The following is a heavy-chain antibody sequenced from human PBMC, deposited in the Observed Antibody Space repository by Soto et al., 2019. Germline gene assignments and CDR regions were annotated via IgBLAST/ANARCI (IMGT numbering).Heavy chain of an antibody. D-gene: IGHD3-3*01. CDR3: VRDRYTMSDFWRDFSSV. V-gene: IGHV3-23*01. CDR1: GFTFFSSP. J-gene: IGHJ4*02. Sequence: GGSLRVSRGASGFTFFSSPLRWVRQVAGKGLECIYDIRKDGGSMYYRASVRGRSTISRDNSKNTSSLRMKNLRAEDTAIYYCVRDRYTMSDFWRDFSSVWGQGALVTVSS. CDR2: IRKDGGSM.